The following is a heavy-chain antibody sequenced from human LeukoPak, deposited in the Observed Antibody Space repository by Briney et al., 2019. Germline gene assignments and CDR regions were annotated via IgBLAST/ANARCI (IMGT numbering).Heavy chain of an antibody. CDR1: GFTLSSYS. Sequence: PGGSLSPSCAPAGFTLSSYSMNWVRQAARSGREWVSYISSSTSTTYYASSVTCPFTSSRDNGKNSLYLQMTSLSVEDTAVLYCARDPSLPQGDYWGEGSLVTVSS. V-gene: IGHV3-48*04. CDR3: ARDPSLPQGDY. CDR2: ISSSTSTT. J-gene: IGHJ4*02.